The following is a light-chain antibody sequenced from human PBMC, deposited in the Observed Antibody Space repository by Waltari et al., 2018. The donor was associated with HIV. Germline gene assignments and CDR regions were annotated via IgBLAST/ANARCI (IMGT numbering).Light chain of an antibody. V-gene: IGLV2-11*01. CDR1: TSDVGSYNF. CDR2: DVY. Sequence: QSALTQPPSVSGSPGQSVTISCTGSTSDVGSYNFVSWYQQYPGKAPKLIIFDVYPRPSGVPERFSGSRSGNTASLTISGLQTEDEADYFCCAYAAGHVSYVFGTGT. CDR3: CAYAAGHVSYV. J-gene: IGLJ1*01.